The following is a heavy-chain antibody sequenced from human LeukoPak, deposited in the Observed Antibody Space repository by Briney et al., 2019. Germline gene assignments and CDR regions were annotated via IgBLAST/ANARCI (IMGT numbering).Heavy chain of an antibody. D-gene: IGHD3-3*01. CDR3: ERVYYDFWSGYQPFDY. V-gene: IGHV3-7*01. CDR1: GFTFSSYW. Sequence: GGSLRLSCAASGFTFSSYWMSWVRQAPGKGLEWVANIKKDGSEKYYVDSVKGRFTSSRDNAKNSLYLQMNSLRAEDTAVYYCERVYYDFWSGYQPFDYWGQGTLATVS. CDR2: IKKDGSEK. J-gene: IGHJ4*02.